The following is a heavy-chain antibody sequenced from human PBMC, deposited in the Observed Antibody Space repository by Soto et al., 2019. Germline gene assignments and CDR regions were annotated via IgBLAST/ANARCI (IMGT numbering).Heavy chain of an antibody. CDR1: GYTFTSYD. J-gene: IGHJ4*02. V-gene: IGHV1-8*01. CDR3: ATVQRIAEGYFDY. D-gene: IGHD6-25*01. Sequence: ASVKVSCKASGYTFTSYDINWVRQATGQGLEWMGWMNPKSGNTIYAQKFQGRVTMTEDTSTDTAYMELSSLRSEDTAVYYCATVQRIAEGYFDYWGQGTLVTVSS. CDR2: MNPKSGNT.